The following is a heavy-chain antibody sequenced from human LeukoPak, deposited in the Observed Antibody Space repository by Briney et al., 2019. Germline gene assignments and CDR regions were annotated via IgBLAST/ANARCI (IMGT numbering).Heavy chain of an antibody. J-gene: IGHJ4*02. CDR2: ISYDGSNK. Sequence: PSGRSLRLSCAASGFTFSSYAMHWVRQAPGKGLEWVAVISYDGSNKYYADSAKGRFTISRDNSKNTLYLQMNSLRAEDTAVYYCARERYPNTGIVGATHFDYWGQGTLVTV. V-gene: IGHV3-30-3*01. CDR1: GFTFSSYA. D-gene: IGHD1-26*01. CDR3: ARERYPNTGIVGATHFDY.